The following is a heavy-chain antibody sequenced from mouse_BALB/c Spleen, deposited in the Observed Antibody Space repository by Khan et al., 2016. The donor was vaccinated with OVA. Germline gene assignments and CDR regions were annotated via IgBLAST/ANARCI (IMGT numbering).Heavy chain of an antibody. CDR3: TTAYYRYYFDD. J-gene: IGHJ2*01. CDR1: GSTFTSYG. Sequence: EVQLVESGAELGRPGSSVKLSCKTSGSTFTSYGIKWVKQRPGQGLEWIGYIYPGNGYTEYNEKFQGKAILTSDTSSSTAYRQLRSLTSEDSAIYFGTTAYYRYYFDDWGQGTTLTVSS. D-gene: IGHD2-12*01. V-gene: IGHV1S134*01. CDR2: IYPGNGYT.